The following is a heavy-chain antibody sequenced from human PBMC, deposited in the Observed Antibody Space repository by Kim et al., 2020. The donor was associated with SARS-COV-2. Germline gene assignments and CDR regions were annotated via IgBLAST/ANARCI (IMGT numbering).Heavy chain of an antibody. CDR3: ARDEGPGETGSGFDY. D-gene: IGHD3-10*01. Sequence: SETLSLTCTVSGGSVSSGSYYWSWIRQPPGKGLEWIGYIYYSGSTNYNPSLKSRVTISVDTSKNQFSLKLSSVTAADTAVYYCARDEGPGETGSGFDYWGQGTLVTVSS. CDR2: IYYSGST. CDR1: GGSVSSGSYY. V-gene: IGHV4-61*01. J-gene: IGHJ4*02.